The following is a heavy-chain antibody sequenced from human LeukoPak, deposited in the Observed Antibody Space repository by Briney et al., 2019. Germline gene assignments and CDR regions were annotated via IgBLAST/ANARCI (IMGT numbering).Heavy chain of an antibody. Sequence: GGSLRLSSAASGFTFSSYSMNWVRQAPGKGLEWVSSISSSSSYIYYADSVKGRFTISRDNAKNSLYLQMNSLRAEDTAVYYCARDREIGYSYGPGSAVDYWGQGTLVTVSS. V-gene: IGHV3-21*01. CDR1: GFTFSSYS. CDR3: ARDREIGYSYGPGSAVDY. J-gene: IGHJ4*02. CDR2: ISSSSSYI. D-gene: IGHD5-18*01.